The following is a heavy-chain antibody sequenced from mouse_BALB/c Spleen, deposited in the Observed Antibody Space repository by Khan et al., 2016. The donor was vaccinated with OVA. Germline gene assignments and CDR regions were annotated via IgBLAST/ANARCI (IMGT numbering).Heavy chain of an antibody. V-gene: IGHV5-17*02. CDR1: GFTFTSYG. Sequence: EVQLVESGGGLVQSGGSRKLSCAASGFTFTSYGMHWIRQTPEKGLEWVAYISSDSNTIYYADTVKSRFTISRDNPKSTLFLQMTSLRSGDTAMYCCATSYFYGYYFDYWGQGTTLTVSS. CDR3: ATSYFYGYYFDY. D-gene: IGHD1-1*01. J-gene: IGHJ2*01. CDR2: ISSDSNTI.